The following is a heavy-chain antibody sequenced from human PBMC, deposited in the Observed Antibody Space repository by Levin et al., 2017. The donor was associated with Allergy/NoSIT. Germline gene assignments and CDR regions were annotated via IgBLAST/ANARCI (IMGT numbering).Heavy chain of an antibody. D-gene: IGHD2-15*01. CDR3: ARVGLGYCSGGSCYDDDY. CDR1: GGTFSSYA. V-gene: IGHV1-69*13. Sequence: SVKVSCKASGGTFSSYAISWVRQAPGQGLEWMGGIIPIFGTANYAQKFQGRVTITADESTSTAYMELSSLRSEDTAVYYCARVGLGYCSGGSCYDDDYWGQGTLVTVSS. CDR2: IIPIFGTA. J-gene: IGHJ4*02.